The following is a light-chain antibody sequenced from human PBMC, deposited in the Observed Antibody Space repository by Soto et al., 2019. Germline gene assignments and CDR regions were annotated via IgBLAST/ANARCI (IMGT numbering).Light chain of an antibody. CDR1: QSVSSN. CDR3: QQYRT. V-gene: IGKV3-15*01. CDR2: GAS. Sequence: EIVMTQSPATLSVSPGERATLSCRASQSVSSNLAWYRQNPGQAPRLLIYGASTRATGIPARFSGSGSGTEFTLTISSLQSEDFAVYYCQQYRTFGQGTKVEI. J-gene: IGKJ1*01.